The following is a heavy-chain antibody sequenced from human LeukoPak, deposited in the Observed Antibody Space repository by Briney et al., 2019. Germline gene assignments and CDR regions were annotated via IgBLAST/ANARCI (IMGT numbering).Heavy chain of an antibody. CDR2: FDPEDGET. CDR3: VIRGPKSFLEYYYYYGMDV. Sequence: GASVKVSCKVSGYTLTELSMHWVRLDPATGLEWMGGFDPEDGETIYAQNFQGKVTMTEDTSTDTAYMELSSLRSEDTAVYYCVIRGPKSFLEYYYYYGMDVWGQGTTVTVSS. CDR1: GYTLTELS. D-gene: IGHD3-3*01. J-gene: IGHJ6*02. V-gene: IGHV1-24*01.